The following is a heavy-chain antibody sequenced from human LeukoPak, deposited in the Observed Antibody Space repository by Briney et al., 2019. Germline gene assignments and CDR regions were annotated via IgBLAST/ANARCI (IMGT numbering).Heavy chain of an antibody. CDR3: ARGKTGTTSRPSDY. CDR1: GGSFSGYY. D-gene: IGHD1-7*01. V-gene: IGHV4-34*01. Sequence: SETLSLTRAVYGGSFSGYYWSWIRQPPGKGLEWIGEINHSGSTNYNPSLKSRVTISVDTSKNQFSLKLSSVTAADTAVYYCARGKTGTTSRPSDYWGQGTLVTVSS. J-gene: IGHJ4*02. CDR2: INHSGST.